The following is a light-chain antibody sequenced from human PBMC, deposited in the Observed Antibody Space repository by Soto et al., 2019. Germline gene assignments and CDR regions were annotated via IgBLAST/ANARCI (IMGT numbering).Light chain of an antibody. J-gene: IGKJ3*01. Sequence: DIQMTQSPSSLSASLGDRVTITCQASHDMTRYLNWYQHKPGKAPKLLIYDASILEAGVPSRFSGNGSVTDFTFTISSLQPEDVATYYCQKCDYLPIFGPGTTVD. CDR1: HDMTRY. CDR3: QKCDYLPI. V-gene: IGKV1-33*01. CDR2: DAS.